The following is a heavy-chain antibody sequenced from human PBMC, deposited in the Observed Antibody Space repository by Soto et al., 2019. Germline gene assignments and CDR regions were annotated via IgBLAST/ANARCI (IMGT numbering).Heavy chain of an antibody. CDR3: AALLRDSSGYYYVGNAFDI. CDR1: GFTFTTSA. V-gene: IGHV1-58*01. CDR2: IVVGSGNT. Sequence: QMPLVQSGPEVKKPGTSVKVSCKASGFTFTTSAVQWVRQARGQRLEWIGWIVVGSGNTNYAQKFQERVTITRDVSTGTAYMELSSLRSEDTAVYYCAALLRDSSGYYYVGNAFDIWGQGTMVNVAS. J-gene: IGHJ3*02. D-gene: IGHD3-22*01.